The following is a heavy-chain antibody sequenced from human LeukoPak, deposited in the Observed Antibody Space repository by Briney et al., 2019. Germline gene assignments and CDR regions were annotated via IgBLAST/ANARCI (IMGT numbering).Heavy chain of an antibody. J-gene: IGHJ4*02. Sequence: KPSETLSLTCAVYGGSFSGYYWSWIRQPPGKGLEWIGEINHSGSTNYNPSLKSRVTISVDTSKNQFSLKLSSVTPADTAVYYCARQDYVWGSYRYDSWGQGTLVTVSS. D-gene: IGHD3-16*02. V-gene: IGHV4-34*01. CDR3: ARQDYVWGSYRYDS. CDR2: INHSGST. CDR1: GGSFSGYY.